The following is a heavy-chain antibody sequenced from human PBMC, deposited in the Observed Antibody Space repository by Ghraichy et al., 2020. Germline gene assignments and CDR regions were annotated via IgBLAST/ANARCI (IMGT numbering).Heavy chain of an antibody. Sequence: GESLNISCAASGFTFSSYSMNWVRQAPGKGLEWVSSISSSSSYIYYADSVKGRFTISRDNAKNSLYLQMNSLRAEDTAVYYCARAAGYYDFWSGYQSWGQGTLVTVSS. D-gene: IGHD3-3*01. CDR2: ISSSSSYI. V-gene: IGHV3-21*01. CDR1: GFTFSSYS. J-gene: IGHJ5*02. CDR3: ARAAGYYDFWSGYQS.